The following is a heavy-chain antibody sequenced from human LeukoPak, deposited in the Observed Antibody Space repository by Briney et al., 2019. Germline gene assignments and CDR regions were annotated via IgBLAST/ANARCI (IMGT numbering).Heavy chain of an antibody. D-gene: IGHD3-22*01. CDR3: ARGHYFDRAFDV. CDR1: GFTFSNSW. CDR2: IKQDGSEK. Sequence: GGSLRLSCAVSGFTFSNSWMDWVRQAPGKGLEWVADIKQDGSEKYYVDSVKGRLTISRDNAKNSLYLQMNSLRAEDTAVYYCARGHYFDRAFDVWGQGTMVTVSS. V-gene: IGHV3-7*03. J-gene: IGHJ3*01.